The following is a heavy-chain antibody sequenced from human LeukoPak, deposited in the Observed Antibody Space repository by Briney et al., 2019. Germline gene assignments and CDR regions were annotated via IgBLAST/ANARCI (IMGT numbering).Heavy chain of an antibody. CDR3: AREIEYYDFWSGYPKAQYYFDY. CDR1: GYTFTSYY. CDR2: INPSGGST. J-gene: IGHJ4*02. D-gene: IGHD3-3*01. Sequence: ASVNVSCKASGYTFTSYYMHWVRQAPGQGLEWMGIINPSGGSTSYAQKFQGRVTMTRDTSTSTVYMELSSLRSEDTAVYYCAREIEYYDFWSGYPKAQYYFDYWGQGTLVAVSS. V-gene: IGHV1-46*01.